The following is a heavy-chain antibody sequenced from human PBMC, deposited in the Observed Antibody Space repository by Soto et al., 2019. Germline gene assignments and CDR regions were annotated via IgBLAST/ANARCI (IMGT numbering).Heavy chain of an antibody. V-gene: IGHV4-30-4*01. Sequence: SETLSLTCTVSGGSISSGEYYWTWIRQPPGKGLEWIGYISYSGSTHYSPSLKSRVSITVDTSKNQFSLNLASVSAEDTAVYYCARTSLTIFGPSNDYYGMGVWGLGTLVTVSS. CDR1: GGSISSGEYY. CDR2: ISYSGST. J-gene: IGHJ6*02. CDR3: ARTSLTIFGPSNDYYGMGV. D-gene: IGHD3-3*01.